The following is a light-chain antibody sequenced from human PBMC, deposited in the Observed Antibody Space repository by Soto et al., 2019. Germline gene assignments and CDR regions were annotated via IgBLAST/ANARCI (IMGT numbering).Light chain of an antibody. CDR2: DAS. J-gene: IGKJ1*01. V-gene: IGKV1-5*01. CDR1: QSISSW. Sequence: IQVTLSPSTLSASVGDRVTITCRASQSISSWLAWYQQKPGKAPKLLIYDASSLESGVPSRFSGSGSGTEFTLTISSLQPDDFATYYCQQYNSYSWTFGQGTTADI. CDR3: QQYNSYSWT.